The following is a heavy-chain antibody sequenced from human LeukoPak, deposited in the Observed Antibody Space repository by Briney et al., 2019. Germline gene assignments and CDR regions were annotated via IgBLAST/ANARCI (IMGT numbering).Heavy chain of an antibody. V-gene: IGHV3-23*01. D-gene: IGHD1-26*01. CDR1: GFTFSSSA. CDR2: ISGSGSGGST. CDR3: ARDPGSYNGDY. Sequence: GGSLRLSCVVSGFTFSSSAMSWVRQAPGKGLEWVSSISGSGSGGSTYYADSVKGRFTISRDNSKNTLYLQMNSLRAEDTAVYYCARDPGSYNGDYWGQGTLVTVSS. J-gene: IGHJ4*02.